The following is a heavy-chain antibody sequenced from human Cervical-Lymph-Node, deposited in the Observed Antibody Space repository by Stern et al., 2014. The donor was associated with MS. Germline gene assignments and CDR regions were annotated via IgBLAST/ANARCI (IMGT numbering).Heavy chain of an antibody. CDR1: GFTFSSYS. CDR2: ISSSSSYI. D-gene: IGHD1-14*01. CDR3: ARDPEGLPDAFDI. J-gene: IGHJ3*02. Sequence: EDQLVESGGGLVKPGGSLRLSCAASGFTFSSYSMNWVRQAPGKGLEWVSSISSSSSYIYYADSVKGRFTISRDNAKNSLYLQMNSLRAEDTAVYYCARDPEGLPDAFDIWGQGTMVTVSS. V-gene: IGHV3-21*01.